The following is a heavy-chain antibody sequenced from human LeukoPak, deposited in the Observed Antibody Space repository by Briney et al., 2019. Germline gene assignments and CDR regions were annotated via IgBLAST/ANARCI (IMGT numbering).Heavy chain of an antibody. CDR3: ARVGITMVRGVITPYWYFDL. J-gene: IGHJ2*01. V-gene: IGHV3-11*01. Sequence: GGSLRLSCAASGFTFSDYYTSWIRQAPGKGLEWVSYISSSGSTIYYADSVKGRFTISRDNAKNSLYLQMNSLRAEDTAVYYCARVGITMVRGVITPYWYFDLWGRGTLVTVSS. CDR2: ISSSGSTI. D-gene: IGHD3-10*01. CDR1: GFTFSDYY.